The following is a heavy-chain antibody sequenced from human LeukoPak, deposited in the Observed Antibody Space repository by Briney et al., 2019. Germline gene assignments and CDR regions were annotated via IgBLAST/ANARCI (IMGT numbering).Heavy chain of an antibody. Sequence: PGGSLRLSCAASGFTFDDYAMHWVRQAPGKGLEWVSGISWNSGSIGYADSVKGRFTISRGNAKNSLYLQMNSLRAEDTALYYCAKASVGATTVRLFDYWGQGTLVTVSS. J-gene: IGHJ4*02. CDR1: GFTFDDYA. CDR2: ISWNSGSI. CDR3: AKASVGATTVRLFDY. D-gene: IGHD1-26*01. V-gene: IGHV3-9*01.